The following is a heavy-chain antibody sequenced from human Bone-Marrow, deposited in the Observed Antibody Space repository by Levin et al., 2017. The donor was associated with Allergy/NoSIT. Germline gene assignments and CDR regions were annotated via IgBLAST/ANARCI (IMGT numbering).Heavy chain of an antibody. CDR3: ARALGDSSGYYRLPYNWFDP. CDR1: GGTFSSYA. J-gene: IGHJ5*02. Sequence: SVKVSCKASGGTFSSYAISWVRQAPGQGLEWMGGIIPIFGTANYAQKFQGRVTITADESTSTAYMELSSLRSEDTAVYYCARALGDSSGYYRLPYNWFDPWGQGTLVTVSS. D-gene: IGHD3-22*01. V-gene: IGHV1-69*13. CDR2: IIPIFGTA.